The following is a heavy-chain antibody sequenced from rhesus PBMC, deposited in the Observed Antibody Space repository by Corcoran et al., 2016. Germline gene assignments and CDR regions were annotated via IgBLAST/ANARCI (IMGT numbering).Heavy chain of an antibody. Sequence: QVQLQESGPAVVKPSETLSLTCAVSGGSITVSNWWSWLRQSPEQGLEGIGESYGRSGSTECSPSFESRVTISIDTSKNQCSLKLSSGTAADTAVFYCARHDHCPDCYHTACSSWGQGVQVTVSS. D-gene: IGHD2-33*01. CDR2: SYGRSGST. V-gene: IGHV4-93*02. CDR1: GGSITVSNW. CDR3: ARHDHCPDCYHTACSS. J-gene: IGHJ4*01.